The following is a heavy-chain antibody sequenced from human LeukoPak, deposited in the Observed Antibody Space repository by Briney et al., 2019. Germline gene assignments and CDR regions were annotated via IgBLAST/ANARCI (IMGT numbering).Heavy chain of an antibody. CDR2: ISGSGGST. V-gene: IGHV3-23*01. J-gene: IGHJ4*02. CDR3: AKGLSVAISYYFDY. CDR1: GFTFTTYT. D-gene: IGHD5-12*01. Sequence: GGSLRLSCAASGFTFTTYTMNWVRQAPGKGLEWVSAISGSGGSTYYADSVKGRFTISRDNSKNTLYLQMNSLRAEDTAVYYCAKGLSVAISYYFDYWGQGTLVTVSS.